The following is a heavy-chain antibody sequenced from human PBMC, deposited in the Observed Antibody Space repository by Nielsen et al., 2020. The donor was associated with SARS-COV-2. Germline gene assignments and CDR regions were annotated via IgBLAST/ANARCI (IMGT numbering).Heavy chain of an antibody. Sequence: SVKVSCNASGFTFSSSSVQWVRQTRGQGLEWIGCIIVGSDNTNYAQKFRGRVTFTGDISTSTAQMELSRLRSEDTSVYYCARAVGDDYVWGSYHPPRVDRWGQGTLVTVSS. J-gene: IGHJ5*02. V-gene: IGHV1-58*01. CDR2: IIVGSDNT. CDR1: GFTFSSSS. D-gene: IGHD3-16*02. CDR3: ARAVGDDYVWGSYHPPRVDR.